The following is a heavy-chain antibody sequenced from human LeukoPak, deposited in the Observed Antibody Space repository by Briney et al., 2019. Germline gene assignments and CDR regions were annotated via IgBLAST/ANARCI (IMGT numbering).Heavy chain of an antibody. CDR1: GFTLINSA. CDR2: ITVGSGQT. V-gene: IGHV1-58*01. CDR3: AAGDTLVRGVIIPFAP. D-gene: IGHD3-10*01. J-gene: IGHJ5*02. Sequence: SVKVSCKASGFTLINSAVQWVRQARGQRLEWVGWITVGSGQTRYAQKFQERVTITRDMSTSTAFLELSSLRSEDSAVYYCAAGDTLVRGVIIPFAPWGQGTLVTVSS.